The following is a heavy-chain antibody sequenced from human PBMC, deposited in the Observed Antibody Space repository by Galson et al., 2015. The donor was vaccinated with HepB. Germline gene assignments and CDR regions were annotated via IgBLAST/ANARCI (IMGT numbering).Heavy chain of an antibody. V-gene: IGHV4-39*01. D-gene: IGHD2-2*01. Sequence: LSLTCTVSGGSISSSSYSWGWIRQPPGKGLEWIGNIYYGGSTYSNPSLKSRVSISVDTSKNHFSLKLSSVTAADTALYYCGGKCSGTSCSIDHWGQGTRVTVSA. CDR3: GGKCSGTSCSIDH. CDR2: IYYGGST. CDR1: GGSISSSSYS. J-gene: IGHJ4*02.